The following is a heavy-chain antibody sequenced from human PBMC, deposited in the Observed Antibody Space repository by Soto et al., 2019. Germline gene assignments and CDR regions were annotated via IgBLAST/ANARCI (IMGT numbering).Heavy chain of an antibody. J-gene: IGHJ6*02. D-gene: IGHD3-10*01. CDR3: AGDVGVGSYGPGRQGMDV. Sequence: QAQVLQSGAEVKKPGPSVKVSCKASGYTFTTYGVSWVRQSPGQGLEWMGWISTHTGNTLYAQKFQGRVTVTTDTSSSTDYMELRSLRSDETAVYYGAGDVGVGSYGPGRQGMDVWGQGTTVTVSS. V-gene: IGHV1-18*01. CDR2: ISTHTGNT. CDR1: GYTFTTYG.